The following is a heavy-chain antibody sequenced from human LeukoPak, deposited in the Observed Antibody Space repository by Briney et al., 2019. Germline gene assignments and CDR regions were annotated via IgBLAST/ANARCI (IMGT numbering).Heavy chain of an antibody. Sequence: SETLSLTCTVSGYSISSGYYWGWIRQPPGKGLEWIGSIYHSGSTYYNPSLKSRVTISVDTSKNQFSLKLSSVTAADTAVYYCVLLYYYDSSGYYLRDAGAFDIWGQGTMVTVSS. CDR2: IYHSGST. CDR1: GYSISSGYY. CDR3: VLLYYYDSSGYYLRDAGAFDI. V-gene: IGHV4-38-2*02. J-gene: IGHJ3*02. D-gene: IGHD3-22*01.